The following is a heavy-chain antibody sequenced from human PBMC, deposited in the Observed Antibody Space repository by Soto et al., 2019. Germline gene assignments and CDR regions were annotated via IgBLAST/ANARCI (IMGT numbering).Heavy chain of an antibody. D-gene: IGHD2-2*01. J-gene: IGHJ4*02. V-gene: IGHV3-48*03. Sequence: GGSLRLSCASSRFTFSTYEMNRVRQAPGKGLEWVSYISTSGSTVYYADSVKGRFTISRDNTRNSLYLQMNSLRDEDTALYYCVRYCSTTLCNGVATRTFDYWGQGTLVTVYS. CDR1: RFTFSTYE. CDR2: ISTSGSTV. CDR3: VRYCSTTLCNGVATRTFDY.